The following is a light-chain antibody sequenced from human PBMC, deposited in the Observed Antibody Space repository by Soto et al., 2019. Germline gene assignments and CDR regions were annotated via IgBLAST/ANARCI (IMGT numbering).Light chain of an antibody. CDR2: AAY. J-gene: IGKJ1*01. CDR1: QGISSY. CDR3: QQYYSYPRT. Sequence: AIRMSQSPSSLSASTGERVTITSRASQGISSYLAWYQQKPGKAPKLLSYAAYNLQSGVPSRFSGSGSGTDFTLTISCLQSEDFATYYCQQYYSYPRTFGQGTQVDIK. V-gene: IGKV1-8*01.